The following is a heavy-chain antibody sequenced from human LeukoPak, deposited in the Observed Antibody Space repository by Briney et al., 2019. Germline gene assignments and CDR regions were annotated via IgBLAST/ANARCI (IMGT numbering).Heavy chain of an antibody. CDR2: ISWNSGSI. J-gene: IGHJ4*02. CDR3: AEGVTYYYDSSGYYDY. Sequence: AGGSLRLSCAASGFTFDDYAMHWVRQAPGKGLEWVSGISWNSGSIGYADSVKGRFTISRDNAKNSLYLQMNSLRAEDTALYYCAEGVTYYYDSSGYYDYWGQGTLVTVSS. D-gene: IGHD3-22*01. V-gene: IGHV3-9*01. CDR1: GFTFDDYA.